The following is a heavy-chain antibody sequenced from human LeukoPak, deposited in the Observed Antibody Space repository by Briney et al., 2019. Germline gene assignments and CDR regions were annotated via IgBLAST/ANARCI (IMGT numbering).Heavy chain of an antibody. V-gene: IGHV1-2*02. D-gene: IGHD1-7*01. CDR2: INPYSGGT. J-gene: IGHJ3*02. CDR3: ARDRTLNSDAFDI. CDR1: GYTFIGYY. Sequence: ASVKVSCKASGYTFIGYYIHWVRQAPGQGLEWMGWINPYSGGTNYAQTFQGRVTMTRDTSISTAYMGLIALRSDDTAVYYCARDRTLNSDAFDIWGQGTMVTVSS.